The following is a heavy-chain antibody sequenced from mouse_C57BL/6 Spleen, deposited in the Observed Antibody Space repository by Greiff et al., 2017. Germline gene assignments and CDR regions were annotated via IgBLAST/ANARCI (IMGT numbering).Heavy chain of an antibody. V-gene: IGHV1-42*01. Sequence: EVQLQPSGPELVKPGASVKISCKASGYSFTGYYMNWVKQSPEKSLEWIGEINPSTGGTTYNQKFKAKATLTVDKSSSTAYMPLKSLTSEDSAVYYCAHYGSRFAYWGQGTLVTVSA. CDR3: AHYGSRFAY. CDR2: INPSTGGT. J-gene: IGHJ3*01. D-gene: IGHD1-1*01. CDR1: GYSFTGYY.